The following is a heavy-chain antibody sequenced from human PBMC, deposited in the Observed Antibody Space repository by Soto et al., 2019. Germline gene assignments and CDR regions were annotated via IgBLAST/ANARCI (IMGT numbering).Heavy chain of an antibody. Sequence: QITLKESGPTLVKPTQTLTLTCTFSGFSLSTVGVGVGWIRQPPEKALQWLALIYWNGDKYYSPSLTNRLTITKDTSKNQVVLTMTDMDPVDAGTFFCAHKGQLVGDWFDPWGQGTLVTVSS. J-gene: IGHJ5*02. V-gene: IGHV2-5*01. CDR3: AHKGQLVGDWFDP. D-gene: IGHD6-6*01. CDR1: GFSLSTVGVG. CDR2: IYWNGDK.